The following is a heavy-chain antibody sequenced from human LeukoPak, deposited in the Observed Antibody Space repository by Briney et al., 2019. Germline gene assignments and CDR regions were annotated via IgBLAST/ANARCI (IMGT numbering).Heavy chain of an antibody. CDR3: VKDPYGAFDI. Sequence: GGSLRVSCSASGFTLSDYAMHWVRQAPGKGLEYVSGISYDGGSAYYADSVKGRFTISRDSSKNTLYLEMSSLRAEDTAVYYCVKDPYGAFDIWGQGTMVTVSS. J-gene: IGHJ3*02. CDR1: GFTLSDYA. D-gene: IGHD3-10*01. V-gene: IGHV3-64*03. CDR2: ISYDGGSA.